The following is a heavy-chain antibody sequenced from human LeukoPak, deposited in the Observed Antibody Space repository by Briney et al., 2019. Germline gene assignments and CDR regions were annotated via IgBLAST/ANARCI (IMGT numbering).Heavy chain of an antibody. CDR3: ARSGWGNLGY. J-gene: IGHJ4*02. CDR1: GGSISSGSYY. D-gene: IGHD7-27*01. Sequence: PSETLSLTCTVSGGSISSGSYYWSCIRPPAGKGLEWIGRIYTSGSTNYNPSLKSRVTISVDTSKNQFSLKLSSVTAADTAVYYCARSGWGNLGYWGQGTLVTVSS. V-gene: IGHV4-61*02. CDR2: IYTSGST.